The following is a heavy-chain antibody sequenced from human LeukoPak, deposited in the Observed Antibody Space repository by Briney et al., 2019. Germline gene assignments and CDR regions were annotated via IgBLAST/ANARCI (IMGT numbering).Heavy chain of an antibody. V-gene: IGHV3-53*01. D-gene: IGHD6-13*01. Sequence: PGGSLRLSCAASGFTVSSNYMSWVRQAPGKGLEWVSVIYSGGSTYYADSVKGRFTISRDNSKNTLYLQMNSLRAEDTAVYYCARRSSSWSYFDYWGQGTLVTVSS. CDR1: GFTVSSNY. CDR3: ARRSSSWSYFDY. CDR2: IYSGGST. J-gene: IGHJ4*02.